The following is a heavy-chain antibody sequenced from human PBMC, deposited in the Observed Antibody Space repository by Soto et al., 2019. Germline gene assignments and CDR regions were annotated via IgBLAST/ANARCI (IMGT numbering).Heavy chain of an antibody. CDR2: ISFDAKVQ. D-gene: IGHD2-21*02. J-gene: IGHJ4*02. Sequence: GGSLRLSCAASGFTFSTYSMQWVRQTPGKGLEWVSVISFDAKVQYYADSVKGRFTISRDNSKNTLYLQMNSLRGEDTAMYYCAKEGTPIRSNYFDYWGQGTLVTVSS. CDR3: AKEGTPIRSNYFDY. V-gene: IGHV3-30*18. CDR1: GFTFSTYS.